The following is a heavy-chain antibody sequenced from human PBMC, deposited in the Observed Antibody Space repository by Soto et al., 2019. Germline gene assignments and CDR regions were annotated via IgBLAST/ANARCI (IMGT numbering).Heavy chain of an antibody. CDR3: AAVWNWAIDGFEI. J-gene: IGHJ3*02. CDR2: INPSGGST. Sequence: ASVKVSCKASGYTFTSYYMHWVRQAPGQGLEWMGIINPSGGSTSYAQKFQGRVTMTRDTSTSTVYMELSSLRSEDTAVYYCAAVWNWAIDGFEIWGKGSMVTVSS. D-gene: IGHD1-7*01. V-gene: IGHV1-46*01. CDR1: GYTFTSYY.